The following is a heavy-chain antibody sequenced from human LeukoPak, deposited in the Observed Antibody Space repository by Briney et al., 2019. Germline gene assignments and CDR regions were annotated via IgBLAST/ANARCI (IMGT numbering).Heavy chain of an antibody. J-gene: IGHJ4*02. CDR3: ARDSVRSSWYVLDY. D-gene: IGHD6-13*01. Sequence: PGGSLRLSCAASGFTFSSYAMHCVRQAPGKGLVWVAVISYDGSNKYYADSVKGRFTISRDNSKNTLYLQMNSLRAEDTAVYYCARDSVRSSWYVLDYWGQGTLVTVSS. CDR1: GFTFSSYA. V-gene: IGHV3-30*04. CDR2: ISYDGSNK.